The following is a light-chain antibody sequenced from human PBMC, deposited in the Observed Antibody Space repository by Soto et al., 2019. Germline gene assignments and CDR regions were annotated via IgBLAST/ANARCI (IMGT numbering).Light chain of an antibody. CDR2: KAS. Sequence: DIQMTQSPSTLSASVGDRVTITSRASQSISSWLAWYQQKPGKAPKLLIYKASSLESGVPSRFSGSGSGTEFTLTISSLQPDDFATYYCQQYNSYPTFGQGTKWKSN. J-gene: IGKJ1*01. CDR1: QSISSW. CDR3: QQYNSYPT. V-gene: IGKV1-5*03.